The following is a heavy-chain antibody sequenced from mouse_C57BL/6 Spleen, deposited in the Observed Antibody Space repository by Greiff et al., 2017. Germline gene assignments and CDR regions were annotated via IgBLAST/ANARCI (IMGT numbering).Heavy chain of an antibody. CDR3: ARVNYSNYGAMDY. Sequence: ESGPGLVKPSQSLSLTCSVTGYSITSGYYWNWIRQFPGNKLEWMGYISYDGSNNYNPSLKNRISITRDTSKNQFFLKLNSVTTEDTATYYCARVNYSNYGAMDYWGQGTSVTVSS. CDR2: ISYDGSN. V-gene: IGHV3-6*01. CDR1: GYSITSGYY. D-gene: IGHD2-5*01. J-gene: IGHJ4*01.